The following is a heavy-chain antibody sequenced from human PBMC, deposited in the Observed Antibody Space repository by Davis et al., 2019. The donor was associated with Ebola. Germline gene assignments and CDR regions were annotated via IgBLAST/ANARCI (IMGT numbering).Heavy chain of an antibody. CDR1: GYSFTNYW. CDR3: ARHREYYYYYYGMDV. Sequence: GESLKISCKGSGYSFTNYWNGWVRQMPGKGLEWMGIIYPGDSDTRYSPSFQGQVTISADKSISTAYLQWSSLKASDTAMYYCARHREYYYYYYGMDVWGQGTTVTVSS. D-gene: IGHD3-10*01. V-gene: IGHV5-51*01. CDR2: IYPGDSDT. J-gene: IGHJ6*02.